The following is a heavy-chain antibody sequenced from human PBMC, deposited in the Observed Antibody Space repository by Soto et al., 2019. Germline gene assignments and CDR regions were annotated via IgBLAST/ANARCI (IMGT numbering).Heavy chain of an antibody. CDR2: ISGSGGST. D-gene: IGHD3-3*01. J-gene: IGHJ4*02. CDR3: AKDSGFWSGYPLDY. V-gene: IGHV3-23*01. Sequence: EVQLLESGGGLVQPGGSLRLSCAASGFTFSSYAMSWVRQAPGKALEWVSAISGSGGSTYYADSVKGRFTISRDNSKNTLYLQMDSMRAEDTAVYYCAKDSGFWSGYPLDYWGQGTLVTVSS. CDR1: GFTFSSYA.